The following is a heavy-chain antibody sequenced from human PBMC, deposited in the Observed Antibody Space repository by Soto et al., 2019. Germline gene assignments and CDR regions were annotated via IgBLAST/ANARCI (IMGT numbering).Heavy chain of an antibody. CDR2: IWYDGSNK. Sequence: QMQLVESGGGVVQPGRSLRLSCGVSGFTFSSYGMHWVRQAPGKGLEWVAVIWYDGSNKYYADSVQGRFTISRDNSKNTLYLQMNSLRAEDTAVYYCARVAPSNYCMDVWGQGTTVTVSS. CDR3: ARVAPSNYCMDV. J-gene: IGHJ6*02. D-gene: IGHD2-2*01. CDR1: GFTFSSYG. V-gene: IGHV3-33*01.